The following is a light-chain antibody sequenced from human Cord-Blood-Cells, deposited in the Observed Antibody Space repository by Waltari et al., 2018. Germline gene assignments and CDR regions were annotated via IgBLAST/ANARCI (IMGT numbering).Light chain of an antibody. CDR2: GNS. Sequence: QSVLPQPPSVSGAPGQRVTIACTGSSSNIGTGYDVNWYQQLPGTAPKLLIYGNSNRPSGVPDRFSGSKSGTSASLAITGLQAEDEADYYCQSYDSSLSGYVVFGGGTKLTVL. CDR3: QSYDSSLSGYVV. CDR1: SSNIGTGYD. J-gene: IGLJ2*01. V-gene: IGLV1-40*01.